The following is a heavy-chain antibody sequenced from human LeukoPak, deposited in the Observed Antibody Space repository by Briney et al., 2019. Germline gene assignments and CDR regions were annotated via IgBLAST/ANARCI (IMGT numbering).Heavy chain of an antibody. J-gene: IGHJ4*02. CDR2: IYYSGST. CDR1: GGSFSGYY. D-gene: IGHD3-22*01. Sequence: SETLSLTCAVYGGSFSGYYWSWIRQPPGKGLEWIGYIYYSGSTNYNPSPKSRVTISVDTSKNQFSLKLSSVTAADTAVYYRARAGGYYDSSGPYYFDYWGQGTLVTVSS. CDR3: ARAGGYYDSSGPYYFDY. V-gene: IGHV4-59*01.